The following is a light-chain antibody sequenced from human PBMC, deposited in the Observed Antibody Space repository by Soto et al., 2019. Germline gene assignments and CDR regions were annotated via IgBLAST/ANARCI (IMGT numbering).Light chain of an antibody. J-gene: IGKJ1*01. CDR1: QSVSSY. V-gene: IGKV3-11*01. Sequence: EIVLTQSPATLSLSPGERATLSCRASQSVSSYLAWYQQKPGQAPRLLMYEASNRATGIPARFSGGGSGTDFTLTISSLEPEDFAVYYCQQFNNWPGTFGQGTKV. CDR2: EAS. CDR3: QQFNNWPGT.